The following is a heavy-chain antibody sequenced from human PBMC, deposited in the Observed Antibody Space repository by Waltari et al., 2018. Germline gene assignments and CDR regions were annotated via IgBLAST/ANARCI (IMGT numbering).Heavy chain of an antibody. J-gene: IGHJ4*02. D-gene: IGHD2-15*01. CDR1: GDSMNRNYW. V-gene: IGHV4-4*02. Sequence: QLQLQQLGPGLVKPSESLSLTCAVSGDSMNRNYWWNWVRQPPGKGLEWIGQIHGSGRTNYNPSLGSRVTVSIDTANSQFSLKVSYATAADTAVYYCARDRGRGLYLDSWGQGTLVTVSP. CDR3: ARDRGRGLYLDS. CDR2: IHGSGRT.